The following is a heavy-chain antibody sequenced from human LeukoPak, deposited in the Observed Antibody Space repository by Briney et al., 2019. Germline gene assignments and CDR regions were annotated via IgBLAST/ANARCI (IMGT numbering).Heavy chain of an antibody. J-gene: IGHJ3*01. D-gene: IGHD2/OR15-2a*01. CDR1: GFGFDTNG. V-gene: IGHV3-30*18. Sequence: PGGSLRLSCVASGFGFDTNGMHWVRQAPGKGLEWVALTSFDGTVRHYADSVKGRFTISRDNSKNTLFLQMNNLRPEDTAVYYCAKDRNIGLDAIDVWGQGTMVTVSP. CDR3: AKDRNIGLDAIDV. CDR2: TSFDGTVR.